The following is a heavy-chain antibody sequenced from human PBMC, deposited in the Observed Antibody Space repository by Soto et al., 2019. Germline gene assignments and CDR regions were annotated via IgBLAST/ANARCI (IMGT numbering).Heavy chain of an antibody. CDR2: TSSSGSTI. V-gene: IGHV3-11*01. Sequence: QVQLVESGGGLVKPGGSLRLSCAASGFTFSDYYMSWICQDPGKGLEWGSYTSSSGSTIYYADSVKGRFTISRDNAKNSLYLQITSRRAEDAAVYYCARVPGSNLDYWGQGTLVTVS. J-gene: IGHJ4*02. D-gene: IGHD2-2*01. CDR1: GFTFSDYY. CDR3: ARVPGSNLDY.